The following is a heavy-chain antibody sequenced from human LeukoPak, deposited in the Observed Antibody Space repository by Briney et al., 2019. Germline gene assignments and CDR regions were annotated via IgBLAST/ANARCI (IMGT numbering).Heavy chain of an antibody. J-gene: IGHJ5*02. CDR2: ISRIGGRT. D-gene: IGHD4-17*01. Sequence: ASLRLSCAASGVTFSSYAMSWVRQAPGKGLEWVSGISRIGGRTNYAHSVKGRFTISRDNSKTTLYLQMNSLRAEDTAVYYWAKVHCGDYGANWIDPSGQGTPVTVSS. V-gene: IGHV3-23*01. CDR1: GVTFSSYA. CDR3: AKVHCGDYGANWIDP.